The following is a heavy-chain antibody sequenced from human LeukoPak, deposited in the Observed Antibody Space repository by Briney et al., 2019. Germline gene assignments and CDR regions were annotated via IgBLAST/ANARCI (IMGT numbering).Heavy chain of an antibody. Sequence: PGGSLRLSCAASGFTFSSYAMSWVRQAPGKGLEWVSVISGSGGSTYYADSVKGRFTISRDNSKNTLYLQMNSLRAEDTAVYYCAKDKESGIYFDYYDYSGQGTLVTVSS. J-gene: IGHJ4*02. V-gene: IGHV3-23*01. CDR1: GFTFSSYA. CDR3: AKDKESGIYFDYYDY. CDR2: ISGSGGST. D-gene: IGHD1-26*01.